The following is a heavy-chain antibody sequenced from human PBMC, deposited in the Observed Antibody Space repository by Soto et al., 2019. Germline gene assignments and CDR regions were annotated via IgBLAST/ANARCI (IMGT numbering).Heavy chain of an antibody. D-gene: IGHD4-17*01. CDR2: IYYSGST. Sequence: QLQLQESGPGLVKPSETLSLACTVSGGSIISDSYYWGWVRQPPGKGLEWIGIIYYSGSTYYNPSLKSRVTISVDTSKNEFPLRLSSVTAADTAVYYCATVPRTVTTPQRYYFDYWGQGTLVTVSS. CDR1: GGSIISDSYY. J-gene: IGHJ4*02. CDR3: ATVPRTVTTPQRYYFDY. V-gene: IGHV4-39*01.